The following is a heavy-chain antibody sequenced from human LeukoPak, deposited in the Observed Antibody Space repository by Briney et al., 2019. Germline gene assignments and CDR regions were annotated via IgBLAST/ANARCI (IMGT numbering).Heavy chain of an antibody. V-gene: IGHV3-7*01. J-gene: IGHJ4*02. Sequence: GGSLRLSCAASGFTFTDYWMSWVRQAPGKGLEWVANIKHDGSEENYVDSVKGRFTISRDNAKGSLSLQMNSLRGEDTAVYYCARDLYYYDSSGYYRGLDYWGQGTLVTVSS. CDR1: GFTFTDYW. CDR2: IKHDGSEE. CDR3: ARDLYYYDSSGYYRGLDY. D-gene: IGHD3-22*01.